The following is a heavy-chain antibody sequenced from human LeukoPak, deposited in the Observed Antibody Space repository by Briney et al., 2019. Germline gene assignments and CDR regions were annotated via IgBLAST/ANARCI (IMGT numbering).Heavy chain of an antibody. CDR1: GGSFSGYY. CDR2: INHSGST. Sequence: SETLSLTCAVYGGSFSGYYWSWIRQPPGKGLEWIGEINHSGSTNYNPSLKSRVTISVDTSKNQFSLKLSTVGAAATAVYYVARGVLLWFGELFYYYYYYMDVWGKGTTVTVSS. CDR3: ARGVLLWFGELFYYYYYYMDV. V-gene: IGHV4-34*01. D-gene: IGHD3-10*01. J-gene: IGHJ6*03.